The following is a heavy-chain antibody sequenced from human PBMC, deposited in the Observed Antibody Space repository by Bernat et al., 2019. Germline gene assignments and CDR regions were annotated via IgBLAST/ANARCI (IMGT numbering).Heavy chain of an antibody. CDR1: GFTFSSYG. J-gene: IGHJ4*02. V-gene: IGHV3-30*18. Sequence: QVQLVESGGGVVQPGRSLRLSCAASGFTFSSYGMHWVRQAPGKGLEWVAVISYDGSNKYYADSVKGRFTISRDNSKNTLYLQMNSLRAEDTAVYYCAKDAEPNYYFDYWGQGTLVTVSS. CDR2: ISYDGSNK. CDR3: AKDAEPNYYFDY. D-gene: IGHD1-1*01.